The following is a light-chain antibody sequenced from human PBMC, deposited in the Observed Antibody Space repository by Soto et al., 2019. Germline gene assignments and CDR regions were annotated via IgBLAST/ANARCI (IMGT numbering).Light chain of an antibody. V-gene: IGKV3-15*01. CDR1: QSVSSN. CDR3: QQYNNWPPWT. J-gene: IGKJ1*01. Sequence: EIVMTQSPATLSVSPGERATLSCRASQSVSSNLAWYQQKPGQAPRLLIYGASIRATGFPARFSGSGSGTEFTLTISSLQSEDFAVYYCQQYNNWPPWTFGQGTKVEIK. CDR2: GAS.